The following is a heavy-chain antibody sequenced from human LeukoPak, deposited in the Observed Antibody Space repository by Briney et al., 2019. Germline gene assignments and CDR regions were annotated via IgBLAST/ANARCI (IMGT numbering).Heavy chain of an antibody. Sequence: SVKVSCKTSGGTFNNSAISWVRQAPGQGLEWLGGIVPLFGTAGYAQKFQGRVTITKDESTRTVYLELTSLTSDDTAAYYCARDVHGDYGSGWFDPWGQGTLVSVSS. J-gene: IGHJ5*02. CDR2: IVPLFGTA. CDR1: GGTFNNSA. V-gene: IGHV1-69*05. CDR3: ARDVHGDYGSGWFDP. D-gene: IGHD4-17*01.